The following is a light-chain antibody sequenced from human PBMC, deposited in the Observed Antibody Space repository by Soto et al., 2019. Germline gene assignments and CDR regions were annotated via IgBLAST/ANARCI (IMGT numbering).Light chain of an antibody. CDR1: SSDVGGVNF. Sequence: QPALTQPASVSRAARDSTTISCTATSSDVGGVNFVSWYQQHPGKAPKLMIYDVSNRPSGVSDRFSASESDNTASLTISGLQAEDEADYYCNSYTTGVAYGFGTGTKVTVL. V-gene: IGLV2-14*03. J-gene: IGLJ1*01. CDR3: NSYTTGVAYG. CDR2: DVS.